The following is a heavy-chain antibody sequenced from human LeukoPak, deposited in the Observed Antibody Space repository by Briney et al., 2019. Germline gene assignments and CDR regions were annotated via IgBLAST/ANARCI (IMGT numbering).Heavy chain of an antibody. CDR2: IYYSGST. V-gene: IGHV4-39*07. J-gene: IGHJ5*02. Sequence: SETLSLTCTVSGGSISSSSYYWGWIRQPPGKGLEWIGSIYYSGSTYYNPSLKSRVTISVDTSKNQFSLKLSSVTAADTAVYYCARDLMSRDYYGSGLNWFDPWGQGTLVTVSS. CDR1: GGSISSSSYY. D-gene: IGHD3-10*01. CDR3: ARDLMSRDYYGSGLNWFDP.